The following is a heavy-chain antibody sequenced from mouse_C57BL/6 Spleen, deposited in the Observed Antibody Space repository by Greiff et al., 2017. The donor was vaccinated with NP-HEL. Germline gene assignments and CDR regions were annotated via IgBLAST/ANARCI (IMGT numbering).Heavy chain of an antibody. Sequence: QVQLQQSGAELVKPGASVKLSCKASGYTFTSYWMQWVKQRPGQGLEWIGEIDPSDSYTNYNQKFKGKATLTVDTSSSTAYMQLSSLTSEDSAVYYCARRGTTVVERYFDYWGQGTTLTVSS. D-gene: IGHD1-1*01. J-gene: IGHJ2*01. CDR3: ARRGTTVVERYFDY. CDR2: IDPSDSYT. CDR1: GYTFTSYW. V-gene: IGHV1-50*01.